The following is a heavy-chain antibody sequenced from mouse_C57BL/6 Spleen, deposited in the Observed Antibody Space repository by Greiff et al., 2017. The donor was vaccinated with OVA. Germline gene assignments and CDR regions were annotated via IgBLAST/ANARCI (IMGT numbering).Heavy chain of an antibody. Sequence: QVQLKQPGAELVKPGASVKLSCKASGYTFTSYWMHWVKQRPGQGLEWIGMIHPNSGSTNYNEKFKSKATLTVAKSSSTAYMQLSSLTSEDSAVYYCARDGEDYYGTLFAYWGQGTLVTVSA. CDR3: ARDGEDYYGTLFAY. D-gene: IGHD1-1*01. CDR1: GYTFTSYW. CDR2: IHPNSGST. J-gene: IGHJ3*01. V-gene: IGHV1-64*01.